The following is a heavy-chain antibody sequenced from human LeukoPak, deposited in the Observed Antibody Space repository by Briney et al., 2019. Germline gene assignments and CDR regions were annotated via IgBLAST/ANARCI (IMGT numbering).Heavy chain of an antibody. CDR1: GFTVSSNY. D-gene: IGHD5-18*01. V-gene: IGHV3-66*02. Sequence: GGSLRLSCAASGFTVSSNYMSWVRQAPGKGLEWVSVIYSGGSTYYADSVKGRFTISRDNSKNTLYLQMNSLRAEDTAVYYCASAVGYSYGFDYWGQGTLVTVSS. J-gene: IGHJ4*02. CDR2: IYSGGST. CDR3: ASAVGYSYGFDY.